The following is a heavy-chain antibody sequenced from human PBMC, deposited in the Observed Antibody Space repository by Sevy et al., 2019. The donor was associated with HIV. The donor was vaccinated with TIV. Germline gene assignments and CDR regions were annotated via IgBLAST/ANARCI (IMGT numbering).Heavy chain of an antibody. CDR1: GFPFSTYA. Sequence: GGSLRLSCAASGFPFSTYAMSWVRQAPGKGLEWVSSISGSGVDTNSADSVRGRFTDSRDNSKNELYLQMNSLRAEDMAVYYCANSDFWSGYYSPRGNYYGMDVWGQGTTVTVSS. CDR2: ISGSGVDT. V-gene: IGHV3-23*01. D-gene: IGHD3-3*01. J-gene: IGHJ6*02. CDR3: ANSDFWSGYYSPRGNYYGMDV.